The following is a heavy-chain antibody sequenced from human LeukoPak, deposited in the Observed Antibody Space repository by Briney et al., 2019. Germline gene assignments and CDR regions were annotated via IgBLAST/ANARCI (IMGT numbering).Heavy chain of an antibody. J-gene: IGHJ4*02. D-gene: IGHD3-22*01. CDR1: GGTFSSYA. CDR3: AASGNSTSPLDY. CDR2: IIPIFGTA. V-gene: IGHV1-69*05. Sequence: GASVKVSCKASGGTFSSYAISWVRQAPGQGLEWMGRIIPIFGTANYAQKFQGRVTITTDESTSTAYMELSSLRSEDTAVYYCAASGNSTSPLDYWGQGTLVTVSS.